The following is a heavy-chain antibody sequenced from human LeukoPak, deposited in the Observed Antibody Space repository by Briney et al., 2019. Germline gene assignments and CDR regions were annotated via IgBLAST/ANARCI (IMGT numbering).Heavy chain of an antibody. Sequence: SETLSLICTVSGGSISDYYWNWIRQSADRGLEWIGRFYIARSIEYNPSLQSRITMSVDTSQNHLSLKLSSLSAADTAVYYCARESRILIGDGFFMDVWGQGTTVTVSS. CDR3: ARESRILIGDGFFMDV. J-gene: IGHJ6*02. V-gene: IGHV4-4*07. CDR1: GGSISDYY. D-gene: IGHD2-15*01. CDR2: FYIARSI.